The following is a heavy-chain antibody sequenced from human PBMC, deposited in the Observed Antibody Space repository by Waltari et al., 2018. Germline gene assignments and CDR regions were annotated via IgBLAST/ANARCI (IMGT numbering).Heavy chain of an antibody. V-gene: IGHV3-30*02. CDR1: GFTFSNFG. CDR2: IWFDGRDK. J-gene: IGHJ4*02. Sequence: QVNLVESGGGVVQPGGSLRLSCATSGFTFSNFGVHWVRQAPGKGVGLVALIWFDGRDKFYADSVRGRFTISRDNSARTLYLDMDSLRLDDTAMYYCAKDAFGNTYLDFWGQGTLVTVSS. CDR3: AKDAFGNTYLDF. D-gene: IGHD2-2*02.